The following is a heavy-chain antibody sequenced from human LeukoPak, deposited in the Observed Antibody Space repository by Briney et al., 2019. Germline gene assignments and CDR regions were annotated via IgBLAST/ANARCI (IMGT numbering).Heavy chain of an antibody. J-gene: IGHJ4*02. CDR1: GYTFTSHG. CDR2: IIPIFGTA. D-gene: IGHD3-22*01. Sequence: SVKVSCKASGYTFTSHGLSWARQAPGQGLEWMGGIIPIFGTANYAQNFQGRVTITADESTSTAYMELSNLRSEDTAVYYCARESTDYYDSSGYYYGPVYWGQGTLVTVSS. V-gene: IGHV1-69*13. CDR3: ARESTDYYDSSGYYYGPVY.